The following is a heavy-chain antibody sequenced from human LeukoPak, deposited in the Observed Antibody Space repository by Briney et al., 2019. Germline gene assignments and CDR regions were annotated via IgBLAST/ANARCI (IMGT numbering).Heavy chain of an antibody. CDR2: IYYSGST. CDR1: GGSISSYY. D-gene: IGHD6-13*01. CDR3: ARLRSLGDSSSNYFYMDV. J-gene: IGHJ6*03. Sequence: SETLSLTCTVSGGSISSYYWNWIRQPPGKGLEWIGYIYYSGSTNYNPSLKSRVTISVDTSKNQFSLKLNSVTAADTAVYYCARLRSLGDSSSNYFYMDVWGKGTTVTVSS. V-gene: IGHV4-59*01.